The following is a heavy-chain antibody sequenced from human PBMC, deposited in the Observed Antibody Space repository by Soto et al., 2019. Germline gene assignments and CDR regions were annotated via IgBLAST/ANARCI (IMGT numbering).Heavy chain of an antibody. J-gene: IGHJ5*02. CDR1: GFTFSSYS. CDR3: ARDPYGYYDSSGYLVGWFDP. CDR2: ISSSSSYI. D-gene: IGHD3-22*01. V-gene: IGHV3-21*01. Sequence: EVQLVESGGGLVKPGGSLRLSCAASGFTFSSYSMNWVRQAPGKGLEWVSSISSSSSYIYYADSVKGRFTISRDNAKNSLYVEMNGLRAEDTAVYYCARDPYGYYDSSGYLVGWFDPWGQGTLVTVSS.